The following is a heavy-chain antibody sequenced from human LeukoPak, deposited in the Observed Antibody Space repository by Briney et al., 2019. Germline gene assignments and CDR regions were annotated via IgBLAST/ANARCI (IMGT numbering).Heavy chain of an antibody. V-gene: IGHV3-21*01. J-gene: IGHJ4*02. D-gene: IGHD6-19*01. Sequence: MTGGSLRLSCAASGFTFSSYSMNWVRQAPGKGLEWVSSISSSSSYIYYADSVKGRFTISRDNAKNSLYLQMNSLRAEDTAVYYCARVRSGWYEDYWGQGTLVTVSS. CDR2: ISSSSSYI. CDR1: GFTFSSYS. CDR3: ARVRSGWYEDY.